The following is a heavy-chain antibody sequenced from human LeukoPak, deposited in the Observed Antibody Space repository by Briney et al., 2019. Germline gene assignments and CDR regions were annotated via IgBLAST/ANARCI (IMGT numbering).Heavy chain of an antibody. CDR1: GYTFTNYG. Sequence: ASEKVSCKASGYTFTNYGIDWLRQAPGQGLERMGWISPYNGNTDYAQKFQGRVTMTTDTSTSTAYMELRSLRSDDTAMYYCARTRGYYFDYWGQGTLVTVSS. V-gene: IGHV1-18*01. CDR2: ISPYNGNT. J-gene: IGHJ4*02. CDR3: ARTRGYYFDY.